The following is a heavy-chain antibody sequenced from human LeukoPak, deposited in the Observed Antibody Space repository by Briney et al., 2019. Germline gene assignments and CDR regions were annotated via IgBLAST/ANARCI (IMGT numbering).Heavy chain of an antibody. J-gene: IGHJ4*02. CDR1: GFTFTGYA. D-gene: IGHD3-10*01. CDR3: ARDFGGVGHFDY. Sequence: GGSLRLSCSASGFTFTGYAMHWVRQAPGKGLGWVSVIYTGGSTYYADSVRGRFTISRDNSKNTLYLQMDSLSAEDTAVYYCARDFGGVGHFDYWGQGTLVTVSS. V-gene: IGHV3-66*01. CDR2: IYTGGST.